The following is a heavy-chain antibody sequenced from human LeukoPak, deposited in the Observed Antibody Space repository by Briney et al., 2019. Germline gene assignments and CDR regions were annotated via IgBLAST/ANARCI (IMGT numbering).Heavy chain of an antibody. Sequence: PGGSLRLSRAASGFTFDDYAMHWVRQAPGKGLEWVSGISWNSGSIGYADSVKGRFTISRDNAKNSLYLQMNSLRAEDTAVYYCARVGYSTVYYFDYWGQGTLVTVSS. D-gene: IGHD2-15*01. J-gene: IGHJ4*02. CDR1: GFTFDDYA. CDR3: ARVGYSTVYYFDY. V-gene: IGHV3-9*01. CDR2: ISWNSGSI.